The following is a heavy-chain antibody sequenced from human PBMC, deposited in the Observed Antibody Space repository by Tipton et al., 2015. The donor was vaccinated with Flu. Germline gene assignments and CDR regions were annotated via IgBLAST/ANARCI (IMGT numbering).Heavy chain of an antibody. CDR3: ARDPSLGMPDYFDY. V-gene: IGHV4-31*03. CDR2: IYYRGST. CDR1: GGSFSDGGYY. Sequence: TLSLTCSVSGGSFSDGGYYWTWIRHLPGKGLERIGYIYYRGSTYYNPSLLSRVSISQDTSKSQFSLRLRSVTAADAAVYYCARDPSLGMPDYFDYWGQGTLVTASS. D-gene: IGHD2-2*01. J-gene: IGHJ4*02.